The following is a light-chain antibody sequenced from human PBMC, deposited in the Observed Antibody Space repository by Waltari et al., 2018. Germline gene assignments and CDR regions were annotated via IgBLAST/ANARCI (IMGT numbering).Light chain of an antibody. CDR3: AAWDDSLNLWV. CDR1: SSNIASST. V-gene: IGLV1-44*01. J-gene: IGLJ3*02. CDR2: SDN. Sequence: QSVLTPPPSASGTPGQRVTISCSGSSSNIASSTIHWYQQLPGTAPKLLMYSDNQRPSGVPDRFSGSKSGTSASLAISGLQSEDEADYYCAAWDDSLNLWVFGGGTELTVL.